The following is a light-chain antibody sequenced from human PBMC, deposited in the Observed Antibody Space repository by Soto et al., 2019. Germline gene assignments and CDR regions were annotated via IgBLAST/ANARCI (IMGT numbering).Light chain of an antibody. CDR3: QQYHTWPNT. Sequence: EFGFTQSPGTLSLSTEERATLSRRASQTVRNNYLAWYQQKPGQAPRLLIYDASSRATGIPARFSGSGSGTEFTLTISSLQSEDCAIYYCQQYHTWPNTFGGGTKVDIK. J-gene: IGKJ4*01. CDR1: QTVRNNY. V-gene: IGKV3-20*01. CDR2: DAS.